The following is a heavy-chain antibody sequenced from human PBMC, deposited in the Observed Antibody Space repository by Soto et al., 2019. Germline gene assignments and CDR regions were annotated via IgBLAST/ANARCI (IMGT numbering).Heavy chain of an antibody. D-gene: IGHD3-10*01. V-gene: IGHV3-15*07. CDR1: GFNFSNAW. J-gene: IGHJ4*02. CDR2: IKSKTAGGTI. Sequence: EVQLVESGGGLVKPGGSLRLSCVVSGFNFSNAWMNWVRQAPGKGLEWVGLIKSKTAGGTIDYAAPVKGRFTISRDDSKSTVFLQMSSLKSEDTAVYYCATVTMVRGRVGYWGQGTLVTVSS. CDR3: ATVTMVRGRVGY.